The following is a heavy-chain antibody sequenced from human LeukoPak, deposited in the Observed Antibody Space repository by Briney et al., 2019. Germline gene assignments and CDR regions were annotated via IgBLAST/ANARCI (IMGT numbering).Heavy chain of an antibody. CDR1: GFTFSTYA. J-gene: IGHJ4*02. CDR3: AKDLRPDGRYDFDH. CDR2: IVGNGGGI. V-gene: IGHV3-23*01. D-gene: IGHD5-12*01. Sequence: GGSLRLSCAASGFTFSTYAMNWVRQAPGKGLEWVSVIVGNGGGIHYADSVKGRFSISRDNSGNTVYLQTNSLRVEDTAVYYCAKDLRPDGRYDFDHWGQGTLVTVS.